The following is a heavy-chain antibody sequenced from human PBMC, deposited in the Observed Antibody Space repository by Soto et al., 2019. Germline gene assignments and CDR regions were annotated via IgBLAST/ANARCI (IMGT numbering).Heavy chain of an antibody. CDR1: GFTFSSYA. CDR3: AKDLADTAMVPPPGMDV. CDR2: ISGSGGST. J-gene: IGHJ6*02. V-gene: IGHV3-23*01. D-gene: IGHD5-18*01. Sequence: PGGSLRLSCAASGFTFSSYAMSWVRQAPGKGLEWVSAISGSGGSTYYADSVKGRFTISRDNSKNTLYLQMNSLRAEDTAVYYCAKDLADTAMVPPPGMDVWGQGTTVTVSS.